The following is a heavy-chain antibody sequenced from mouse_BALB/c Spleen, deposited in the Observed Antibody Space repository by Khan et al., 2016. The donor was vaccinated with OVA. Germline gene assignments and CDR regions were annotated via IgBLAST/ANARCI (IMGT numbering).Heavy chain of an antibody. CDR2: INSDGGTT. CDR1: EYEFPSHD. J-gene: IGHJ1*01. D-gene: IGHD2-14*01. V-gene: IGHV5-2*01. CDR3: ARAYYRHWYFDV. Sequence: DVHLVESGGGLVQPGESLKLSCKSNEYEFPSHDMSWVRKTPEKRLELVAVINSDGGTTYYPDTMEGRFIISRDNTTKTLYLQMSSLRSEDTALYYCARAYYRHWYFDVWGAGTTVTVSS.